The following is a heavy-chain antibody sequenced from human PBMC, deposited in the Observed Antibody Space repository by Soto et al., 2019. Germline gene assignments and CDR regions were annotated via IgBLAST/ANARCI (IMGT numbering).Heavy chain of an antibody. J-gene: IGHJ4*02. CDR3: AKDQLERYLAY. CDR1: GFTFSNYG. V-gene: IGHV3-30*18. Sequence: GGSLRLSCAASGFTFSNYGMHWVRQAPGKGLEWVAVISFDGSNKYYADSVKGRFSISRDNSQNTLYLQMNSLSADDTAVYYCAKDQLERYLAYWGQGALVTVSS. D-gene: IGHD1-1*01. CDR2: ISFDGSNK.